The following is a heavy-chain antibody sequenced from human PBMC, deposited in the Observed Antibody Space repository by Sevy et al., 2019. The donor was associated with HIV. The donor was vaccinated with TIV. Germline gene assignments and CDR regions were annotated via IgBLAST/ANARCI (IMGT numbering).Heavy chain of an antibody. D-gene: IGHD1-20*01. J-gene: IGHJ6*02. CDR2: FDPEHGET. Sequence: ASVKVSCKLSGSILTELSMHWVRQAPGKGLEWMGGFDPEHGETIYAHNFQGRVTMTEETSTDTAYMELSSLRSEDTAVYYCATCGSQPLLPRGVYNFYAMDVWGQGTTVTVSS. V-gene: IGHV1-24*01. CDR1: GSILTELS. CDR3: ATCGSQPLLPRGVYNFYAMDV.